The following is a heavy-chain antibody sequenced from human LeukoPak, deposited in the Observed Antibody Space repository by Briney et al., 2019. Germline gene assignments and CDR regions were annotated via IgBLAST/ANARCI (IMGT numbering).Heavy chain of an antibody. Sequence: GASVKVSCKASGYTFTGYYMHWVRQAPGQGLEWMGWINPNSGGTNYAQKFQGRVTMTRDTSISTAYMELSRLRSDDTAVYYCARGEGSGWLELSFDYWGQGTLVTVSS. V-gene: IGHV1-2*02. CDR3: ARGEGSGWLELSFDY. D-gene: IGHD6-19*01. J-gene: IGHJ4*02. CDR2: INPNSGGT. CDR1: GYTFTGYY.